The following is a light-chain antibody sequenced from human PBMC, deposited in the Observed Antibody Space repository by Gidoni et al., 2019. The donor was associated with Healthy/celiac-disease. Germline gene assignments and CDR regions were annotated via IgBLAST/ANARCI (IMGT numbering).Light chain of an antibody. CDR3: QQYDNLPRFT. CDR1: QDISNY. J-gene: IGKJ3*01. CDR2: DAS. V-gene: IGKV1-33*01. Sequence: DIQMTQSPSSLSASVGDRVTITCQASQDISNYLNWYQRKPGKAPKLLIYDASNLETGVPSRFSGSGSGTDFTFTISSLQPEDIATYYCQQYDNLPRFTFXPXTKVDIK.